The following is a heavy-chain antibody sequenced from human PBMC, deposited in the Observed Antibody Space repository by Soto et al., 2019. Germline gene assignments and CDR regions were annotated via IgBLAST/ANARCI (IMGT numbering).Heavy chain of an antibody. CDR2: INPIVSMS. Sequence: QVQLVQSGTEVKKPGSSVKVSCKASGDTFSFYTINWVRQAPGLGLEWVGRINPIVSMSNYAQKFQGRGSMTADKSTSTAYMELRSLRSDDTAMYFCAASYGSGSRAFDYWGQGALVIVSS. V-gene: IGHV1-69*02. D-gene: IGHD3-10*01. CDR3: AASYGSGSRAFDY. CDR1: GDTFSFYT. J-gene: IGHJ4*02.